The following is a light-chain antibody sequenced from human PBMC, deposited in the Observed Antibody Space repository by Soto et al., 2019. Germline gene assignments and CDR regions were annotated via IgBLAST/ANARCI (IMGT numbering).Light chain of an antibody. CDR3: CAYSTSGTHV. Sequence: CVLTQPASVSGSPGQWITFSCTGTSSDVGSYDYVSWHQQHPGKAPKLIIYDVNNRPSGVPSRFSGSKSGNTASLIISGLQTEDEADYYCCAYSTSGTHVFGTGTKVTVL. CDR1: SSDVGSYDY. CDR2: DVN. V-gene: IGLV2-14*03. J-gene: IGLJ1*01.